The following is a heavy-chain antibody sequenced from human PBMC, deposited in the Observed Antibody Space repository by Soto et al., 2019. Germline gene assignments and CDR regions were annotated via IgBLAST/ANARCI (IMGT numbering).Heavy chain of an antibody. CDR3: ARDKITGLFDY. D-gene: IGHD2-8*02. CDR1: GGYFGGYY. V-gene: IGHV4-34*01. CDR2: INHSGST. Sequence: PSETLSLTCAVYGGYFGGYYWTWIRQPPGTGLEWIGEINHSGSTNYNPSLKSRVTISVDTSKNQFSLKLTSVTAADTAVYYCARDKITGLFDYWGQGTLVTVSS. J-gene: IGHJ4*02.